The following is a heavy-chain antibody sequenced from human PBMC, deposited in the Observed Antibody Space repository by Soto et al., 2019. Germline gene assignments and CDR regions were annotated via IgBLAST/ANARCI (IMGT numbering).Heavy chain of an antibody. V-gene: IGHV1-18*01. D-gene: IGHD3-3*01. Sequence: ASVKVSCKASGYTFTSYGISWVRQAPGQGLEWMGWISAYNGNTNYAQKLQGRVTMTTDTSTSTAYMELRSLRSDDTAVYYCARDIYDFWSGYPTRNWFDPWGQGTLVTVSS. CDR2: ISAYNGNT. CDR3: ARDIYDFWSGYPTRNWFDP. J-gene: IGHJ5*02. CDR1: GYTFTSYG.